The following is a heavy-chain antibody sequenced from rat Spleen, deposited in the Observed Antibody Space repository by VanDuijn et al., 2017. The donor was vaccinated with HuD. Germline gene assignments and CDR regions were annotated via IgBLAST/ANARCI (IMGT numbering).Heavy chain of an antibody. Sequence: EVQLVESGGGLVQPGRSLKLSCAASGFTFSDYYMAWVRQAPKKGLEWVASISYEGSSTYYGDSVKGRFTISRDNAKSTLYLQMNSLRSEDTATYYCERHGTDYSSYGDYYVMDAWGQGASVTVSS. J-gene: IGHJ4*01. CDR3: ERHGTDYSSYGDYYVMDA. CDR2: ISYEGSST. V-gene: IGHV5-22*01. D-gene: IGHD1-2*01. CDR1: GFTFSDYY.